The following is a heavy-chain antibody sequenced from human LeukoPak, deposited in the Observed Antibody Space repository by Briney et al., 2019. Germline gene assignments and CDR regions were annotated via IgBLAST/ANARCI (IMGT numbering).Heavy chain of an antibody. Sequence: GGSLRLSCAASGFSVSSNFMNWVRQAPGKGLEWVSVIYAGGSTYYADSVKGRFTISRDRSKNTLYLQMNSLRAEDTAVYYCAREGPGSNYPKWFDPWGQGTLVTVSA. D-gene: IGHD3-10*01. CDR1: GFSVSSNF. CDR3: AREGPGSNYPKWFDP. CDR2: IYAGGST. J-gene: IGHJ5*02. V-gene: IGHV3-53*01.